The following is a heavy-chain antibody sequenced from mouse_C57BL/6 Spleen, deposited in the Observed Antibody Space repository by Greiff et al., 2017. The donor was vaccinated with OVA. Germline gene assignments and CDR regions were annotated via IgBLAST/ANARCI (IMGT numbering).Heavy chain of an antibody. CDR1: GYTFTSYW. J-gene: IGHJ3*01. V-gene: IGHV1-64*01. Sequence: QVQLQQPGAELVKPGASVKLSCKASGYTFTSYWMHWVKQRPGQGLEWIGMIHPNSGSTNYNEKFKSKATLTVDKSSSTAHMQLSSLTSEDSAVYYCARGDGSSYVRFAYWGQGTLVTVSA. CDR3: ARGDGSSYVRFAY. D-gene: IGHD1-1*01. CDR2: IHPNSGST.